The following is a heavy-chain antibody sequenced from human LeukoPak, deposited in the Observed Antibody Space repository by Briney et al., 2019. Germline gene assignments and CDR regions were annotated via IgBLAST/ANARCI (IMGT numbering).Heavy chain of an antibody. CDR3: ARDLVLGSGSYGQ. D-gene: IGHD3-10*01. CDR1: GFTFSTYW. J-gene: IGHJ4*02. Sequence: GGSLRLSCAASGFTFSTYWMHWVRQAPGKGLVWVSRIHDDGTFTTSADSVKGRFTISRDNAQNIVYPQMNSLRVEDTAVYYCARDLVLGSGSYGQWGQGTLVTVSS. CDR2: IHDDGTFT. V-gene: IGHV3-74*01.